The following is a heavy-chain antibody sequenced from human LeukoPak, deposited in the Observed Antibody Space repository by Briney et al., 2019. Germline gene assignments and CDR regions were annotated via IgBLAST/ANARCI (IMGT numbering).Heavy chain of an antibody. V-gene: IGHV4-59*08. Sequence: SETLSLTCTVSGGSISDYYWSWIRQPPGKGLEWIGYIYYSGTTKYNPSLKSRVTLSVDTSENQFSLNLSSLTAADTAVYYCARTSYHYDTSGYNWYFALWGRGTLVTVSS. CDR3: ARTSYHYDTSGYNWYFAL. J-gene: IGHJ2*01. CDR2: IYYSGTT. D-gene: IGHD3-22*01. CDR1: GGSISDYY.